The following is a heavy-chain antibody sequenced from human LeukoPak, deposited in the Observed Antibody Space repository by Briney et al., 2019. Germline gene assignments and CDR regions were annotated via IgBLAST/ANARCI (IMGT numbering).Heavy chain of an antibody. CDR1: GGSFSGYY. V-gene: IGHV4-34*01. Sequence: SETLSLTCAVYGGSFSGYYWSWIRQPPGKGLEWIGEINHSGSTSYNPSLKSRVTISVDTSKNQFSLKLSSVTAADTAVYYCARGREEYSNHLDYWGQGTLVTVSS. CDR3: ARGREEYSNHLDY. CDR2: INHSGST. J-gene: IGHJ4*02. D-gene: IGHD6-6*01.